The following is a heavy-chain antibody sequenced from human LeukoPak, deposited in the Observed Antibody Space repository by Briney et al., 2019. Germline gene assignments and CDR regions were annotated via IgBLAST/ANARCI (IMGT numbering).Heavy chain of an antibody. CDR1: GFILSSYA. CDR3: AKDLGRGVGATWYFDL. D-gene: IGHD1-26*01. V-gene: IGHV3-30-3*01. J-gene: IGHJ2*01. Sequence: GGSLRLSCAASGFILSSYAMHWVRQAPGKGLEWVAVISYDGSNKYHADSVKGRFTISRDNSKNTLYLQMNSLRAEDTAVYYCAKDLGRGVGATWYFDLWGRGTLVTVSS. CDR2: ISYDGSNK.